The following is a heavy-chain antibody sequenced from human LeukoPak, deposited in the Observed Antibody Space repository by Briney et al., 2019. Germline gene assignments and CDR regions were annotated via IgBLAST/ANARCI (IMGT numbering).Heavy chain of an antibody. Sequence: ASVKVSCKTSGYTFTNHGISWVRQAPGQGLEWMGWISGYNGNTNYVQKFRGRVTMTTDTSTSTAYMELRSLSSDDTALYYCARDLSLGRQGDGEPFDYWGQGTLVTVSS. J-gene: IGHJ4*02. CDR1: GYTFTNHG. CDR3: ARDLSLGRQGDGEPFDY. D-gene: IGHD4-17*01. CDR2: ISGYNGNT. V-gene: IGHV1-18*01.